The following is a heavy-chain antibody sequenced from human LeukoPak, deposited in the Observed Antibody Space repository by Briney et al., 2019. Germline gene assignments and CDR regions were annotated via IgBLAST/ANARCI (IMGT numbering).Heavy chain of an antibody. CDR3: ARSGSYSAYYAFDI. V-gene: IGHV1-8*03. CDR2: MSPNSGNT. J-gene: IGHJ3*02. CDR1: GYTFTSYD. Sequence: GASVRVSCKASGYTFTSYDINWVRQATGQGLEWMGWMSPNSGNTGYAQKFQGRVTITRNTSISTAYMELSSLRSEDTAVYYCARSGSYSAYYAFDIWGQGTMVTVSS. D-gene: IGHD1-26*01.